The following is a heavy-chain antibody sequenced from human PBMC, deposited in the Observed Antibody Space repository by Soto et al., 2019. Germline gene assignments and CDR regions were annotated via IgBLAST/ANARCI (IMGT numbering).Heavy chain of an antibody. CDR1: GFTFSSYS. V-gene: IGHV3-21*01. Sequence: EVQLVESGGGLVKPGGSLRLSCAASGFTFSSYSMNWVRQARGKGLEWVSSISSSSSYINYADSLKGRITISRDNAKNSLYLQMNSLRAEDTAVYYCARDLGARVWQLVDYWGQGTLVTVSS. J-gene: IGHJ4*02. CDR3: ARDLGARVWQLVDY. D-gene: IGHD6-6*01. CDR2: ISSSSSYI.